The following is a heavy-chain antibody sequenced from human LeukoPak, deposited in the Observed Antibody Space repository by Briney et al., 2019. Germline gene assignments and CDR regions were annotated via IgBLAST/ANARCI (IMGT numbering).Heavy chain of an antibody. CDR3: AKDQAAGTSGWFDP. D-gene: IGHD6-13*01. Sequence: GGSLRLSSAASGFTFDDYAMHWVRQAPGKGLEWVSGISWNSGSIGYADSVKGRFTISRDNAKNSLYLQMNSLRAEDTALYYCAKDQAAGTSGWFDPWGQGTLVTVSS. J-gene: IGHJ5*02. CDR1: GFTFDDYA. CDR2: ISWNSGSI. V-gene: IGHV3-9*01.